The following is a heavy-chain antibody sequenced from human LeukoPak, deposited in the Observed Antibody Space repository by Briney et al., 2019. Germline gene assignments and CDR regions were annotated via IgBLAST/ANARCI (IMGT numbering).Heavy chain of an antibody. D-gene: IGHD3-3*01. CDR2: IYYSGST. CDR1: GGSISSHY. CDR3: ARGGQPNYDFWSGYSPEYNWFDP. Sequence: SSETLSLTCTVSGGSISSHYWSWIRQPPGKGLEWIGYIYYSGSTNYNPSLKSRATISVDTSKNQFSLKLSSVTAADTAVYYCARGGQPNYDFWSGYSPEYNWFDPWGQGTLVTVSS. V-gene: IGHV4-59*11. J-gene: IGHJ5*02.